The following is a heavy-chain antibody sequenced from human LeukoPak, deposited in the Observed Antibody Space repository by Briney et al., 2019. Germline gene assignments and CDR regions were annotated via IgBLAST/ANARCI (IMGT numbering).Heavy chain of an antibody. J-gene: IGHJ3*01. CDR3: ARMAMVSPGAALDV. Sequence: PSVKVSCKASGYTFTVYYMHWVRRAPGQGLEWMGWINPNSGGTNYAQKFQGRVTMTRDTSISTAYMELSRLRSDDTAVYFCARMAMVSPGAALDVWGQGTIVTVSS. CDR1: GYTFTVYY. V-gene: IGHV1-2*02. CDR2: INPNSGGT. D-gene: IGHD5-18*01.